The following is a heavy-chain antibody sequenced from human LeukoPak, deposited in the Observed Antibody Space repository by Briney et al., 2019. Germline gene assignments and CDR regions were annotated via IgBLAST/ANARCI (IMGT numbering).Heavy chain of an antibody. CDR2: ISWNSGSI. J-gene: IGHJ3*02. Sequence: GGSLRLSCAASGFTFDDYAMHWVRQAPGKGLEWVSGISWNSGSIGYADSVKGRFTISRDNAKNSLYLQMNSLRAEDTALYYCAKDMSFCSSTSCYKFGAFDIWGQGTIVTVSS. V-gene: IGHV3-9*01. D-gene: IGHD2-2*02. CDR1: GFTFDDYA. CDR3: AKDMSFCSSTSCYKFGAFDI.